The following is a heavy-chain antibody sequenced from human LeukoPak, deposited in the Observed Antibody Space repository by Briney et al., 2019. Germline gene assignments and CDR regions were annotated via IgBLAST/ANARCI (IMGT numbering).Heavy chain of an antibody. D-gene: IGHD6-13*01. Sequence: SVKVSCKASGGTSSSYTISWVRQAPGQGLEWMGRIIPILGIANYAQKFQGRVTITADKSTSTAYMELSSLRSEDTAVYYCARAQQQLDGPFDYWGQGTLVTVSS. CDR1: GGTSSSYT. V-gene: IGHV1-69*02. CDR3: ARAQQQLDGPFDY. J-gene: IGHJ4*02. CDR2: IIPILGIA.